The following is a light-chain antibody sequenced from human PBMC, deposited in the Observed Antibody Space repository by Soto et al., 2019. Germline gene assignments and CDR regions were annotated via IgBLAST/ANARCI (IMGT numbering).Light chain of an antibody. CDR3: SSYTSTTTGVV. J-gene: IGLJ2*01. Sequence: LTQAASVSGSPGQSITISCTGTSSDVGGYDYVSWYQHHPGKAPKLMIYDVSNRPSGVSNRFSGSKSGNTASLTISGLQAEDEADYYCSSYTSTTTGVVFGGGTKVTVL. CDR2: DVS. CDR1: SSDVGGYDY. V-gene: IGLV2-14*03.